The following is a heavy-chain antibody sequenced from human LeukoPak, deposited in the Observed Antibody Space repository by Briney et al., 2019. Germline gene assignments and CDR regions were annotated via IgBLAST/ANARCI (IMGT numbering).Heavy chain of an antibody. D-gene: IGHD3-22*01. CDR3: AKSYDSGGYPLGDY. J-gene: IGHJ4*02. CDR1: GFTGPSFA. CDR2: IAAGATGT. Sequence: GGSLRLSCSASGFTGPSFAMAWVRQAPGKGLEWVSGIAAGATGTYYSDSVKGRFTISRDNSRKAVQLQMNSLRAEDTAVYYCAKSYDSGGYPLGDYWGQGTLVTVSS. V-gene: IGHV3-23*01.